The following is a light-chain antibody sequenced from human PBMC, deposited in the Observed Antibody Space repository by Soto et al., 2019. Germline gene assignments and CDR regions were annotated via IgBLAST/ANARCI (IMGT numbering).Light chain of an antibody. CDR2: SDN. V-gene: IGLV1-44*01. J-gene: IGLJ2*01. CDR3: AAWDDSLNDLV. Sequence: QSVLTQPPSASGTPGQRVTISCSGSYSKIGSETVNWYQQLPGAAPELLIYSDNQRPSGVPDRFSGSKSGTSASLAISGLQSEDEADYYCAAWDDSLNDLVFGGGTKVTVL. CDR1: YSKIGSET.